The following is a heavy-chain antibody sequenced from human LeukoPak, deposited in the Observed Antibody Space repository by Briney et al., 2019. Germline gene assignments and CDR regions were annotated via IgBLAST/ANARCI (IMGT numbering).Heavy chain of an antibody. V-gene: IGHV3-9*01. J-gene: IGHJ4*02. CDR2: ISWNSGSI. CDR1: GFTFDDYA. D-gene: IGHD6-13*01. CDR3: AKDRGPYSSSVLY. Sequence: GGSLRLSCAASGFTFDDYAMHWVRQAPGKGLEWVSGISWNSGSIGYADSVKGRFAISRDNAKTSLYLQMNSLRAEDTALYYCAKDRGPYSSSVLYWGQGTLVTVSS.